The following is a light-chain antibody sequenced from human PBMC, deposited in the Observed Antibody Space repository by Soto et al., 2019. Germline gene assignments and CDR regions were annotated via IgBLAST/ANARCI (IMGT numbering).Light chain of an antibody. V-gene: IGLV7-46*01. Sequence: QTVVTQETSLTVSPGGTVTLTCGSSTGTLTSGHFPYWFQQKPGQAPRALIFDTSKKYSWTPARFSGSLLGGKAALTLSGAQPEDEADYYCLLYFDVARVFGGGTKLTVL. J-gene: IGLJ2*01. CDR1: TGTLTSGHF. CDR3: LLYFDVARV. CDR2: DTS.